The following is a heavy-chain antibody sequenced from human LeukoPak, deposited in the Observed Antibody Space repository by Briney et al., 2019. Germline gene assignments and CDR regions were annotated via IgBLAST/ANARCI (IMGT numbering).Heavy chain of an antibody. J-gene: IGHJ4*02. CDR2: ISGSGGST. CDR1: GVTFSSSA. D-gene: IGHD3-22*01. V-gene: IGHV3-23*01. Sequence: PGGSLRLSCAASGVTFSSSAMSWVRQAPGKGLEWVSTISGSGGSTSYADSVKGRFTISRDNSKNTLYLQMNSLRAEDTALYYCAKNSRSSGYYLDYWGQGTLVTVSS. CDR3: AKNSRSSGYYLDY.